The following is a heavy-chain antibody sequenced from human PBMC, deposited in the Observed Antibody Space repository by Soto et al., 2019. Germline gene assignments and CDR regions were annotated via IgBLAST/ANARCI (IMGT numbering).Heavy chain of an antibody. D-gene: IGHD2-15*01. J-gene: IGHJ4*02. CDR2: ISSSSSNI. Sequence: PGWSLRLSCAASGFTFSTCSMDWVRQAPGKGLEWVSSISSSSSNIYYADSVKGRFTISRDNAKNSLYLQMNSLRADDTAGYYYAGEATCSGRAHFDYWGQGTLVTGSS. CDR1: GFTFSTCS. CDR3: AGEATCSGRAHFDY. V-gene: IGHV3-21*01.